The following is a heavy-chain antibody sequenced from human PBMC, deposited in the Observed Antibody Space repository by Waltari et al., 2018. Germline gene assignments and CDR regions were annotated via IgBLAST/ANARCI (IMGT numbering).Heavy chain of an antibody. D-gene: IGHD1-26*01. V-gene: IGHV3-23*03. Sequence: EVQLLVSGGGLVQPGGSLRLSCAASGFTFSSYAMSWVRQAPGKGLEWVSVIYSGGSTYYADSVKGRFTISRDNSKNTLYLQMNSLRAEDTAVYYCAKEVGATSTGAYWGQGILVTVSS. CDR2: IYSGGST. J-gene: IGHJ4*02. CDR1: GFTFSSYA. CDR3: AKEVGATSTGAY.